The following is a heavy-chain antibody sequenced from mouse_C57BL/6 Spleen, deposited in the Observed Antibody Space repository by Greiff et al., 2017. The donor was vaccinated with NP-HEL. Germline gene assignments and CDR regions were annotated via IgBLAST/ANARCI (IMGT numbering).Heavy chain of an antibody. CDR1: GYTFTSYW. J-gene: IGHJ4*01. Sequence: VQLQQSGAELVKPGASVKLSCKASGYTFTSYWMHWVKQRPGQGLEWIGMIHPNSGSTNYNEKFKSKATLTVDKSSSTAYMQLSSLTSEDSAVYYCARMEYYGSSSYYYAMDYWGQGTSVTVSS. V-gene: IGHV1-64*01. CDR3: ARMEYYGSSSYYYAMDY. D-gene: IGHD1-1*01. CDR2: IHPNSGST.